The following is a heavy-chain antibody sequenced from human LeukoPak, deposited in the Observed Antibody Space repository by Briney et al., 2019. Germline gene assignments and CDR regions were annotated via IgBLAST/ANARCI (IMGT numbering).Heavy chain of an antibody. CDR3: ARVGGAMVRGVKLPYYFDY. D-gene: IGHD3-10*01. V-gene: IGHV4-34*01. Sequence: SETLSLTCTVSGDSISSYYWSWIRQPPGKGLEWIGEINHSGSTNYNPSLKSRVTISVDTSKNQFSLKLSSVTAADTAVYYCARVGGAMVRGVKLPYYFDYWGQGTLVTVSS. J-gene: IGHJ4*02. CDR2: INHSGST. CDR1: GDSISSYY.